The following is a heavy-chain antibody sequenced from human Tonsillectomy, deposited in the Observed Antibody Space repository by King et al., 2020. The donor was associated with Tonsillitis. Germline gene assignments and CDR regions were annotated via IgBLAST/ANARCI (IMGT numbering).Heavy chain of an antibody. CDR3: TRESPSYNFDY. D-gene: IGHD1-1*01. V-gene: IGHV1-46*01. CDR2: IDPSGGRT. CDR1: GYTFTTYY. J-gene: IGHJ4*02. Sequence: QLVQSGAEVNKPGASVKVSCEASGYTFTTYYLHWVRQAPGQGLEWVGIIDPSGGRTSYAQKYQGRVPMTRATSTSTGYMELSSLRSEDTAVYYCTRESPSYNFDYWGQGTLVIVSS.